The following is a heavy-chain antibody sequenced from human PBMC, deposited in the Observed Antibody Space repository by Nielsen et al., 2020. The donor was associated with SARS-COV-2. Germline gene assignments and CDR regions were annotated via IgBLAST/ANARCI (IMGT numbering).Heavy chain of an antibody. J-gene: IGHJ4*02. V-gene: IGHV3-33*01. Sequence: GESLKISCAASGFTFRSHGMHWVRQAPGKGLEWVAVIWYDGNTKYYADSVKGRFTISRDNPKNTLYLQMDSLRAEDTAVYYCARDSSSYLDYWGQGTLVTVSS. CDR3: ARDSSSYLDY. D-gene: IGHD6-6*01. CDR1: GFTFRSHG. CDR2: IWYDGNTK.